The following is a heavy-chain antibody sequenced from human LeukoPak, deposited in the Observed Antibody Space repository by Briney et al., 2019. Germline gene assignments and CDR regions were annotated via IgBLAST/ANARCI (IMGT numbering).Heavy chain of an antibody. J-gene: IGHJ6*02. V-gene: IGHV1-69*04. Sequence: SVKVSCKASGGSFSGYAISWVRQAPGQGLEWMGRSIPILGIANYAQKFQGRVTITPDKSTSTAYMELSSLRSEDTAVYYCARKRDCSSTSCSYYYYGMDVWGQGTTVTVSS. CDR3: ARKRDCSSTSCSYYYYGMDV. D-gene: IGHD2-2*01. CDR2: SIPILGIA. CDR1: GGSFSGYA.